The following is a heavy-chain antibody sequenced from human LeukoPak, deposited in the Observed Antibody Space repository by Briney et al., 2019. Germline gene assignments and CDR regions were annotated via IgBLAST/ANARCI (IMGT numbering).Heavy chain of an antibody. V-gene: IGHV3-23*01. J-gene: IGHJ6*02. Sequence: TGGSLRLSCAASGFTFSNFAMSWVRQASGKGLEWVSAISGSGGDTHYADSVKGRFTISRDNSKNTLYLQMNSLRAEDTAVYYCARKGCSSTSCYRVNGMDVWGQGTTVTVSS. CDR2: ISGSGGDT. D-gene: IGHD2-2*01. CDR3: ARKGCSSTSCYRVNGMDV. CDR1: GFTFSNFA.